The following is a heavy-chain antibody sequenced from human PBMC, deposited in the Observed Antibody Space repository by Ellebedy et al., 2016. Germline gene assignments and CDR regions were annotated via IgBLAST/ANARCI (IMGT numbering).Heavy chain of an antibody. CDR1: GYTFIDYT. J-gene: IGHJ4*02. D-gene: IGHD5-12*01. V-gene: IGHV1-2*02. Sequence: ASVKVSXXPSGYTFIDYTLHWVRQAPGQGFEWMGRMDPKNGETTYAQKFQGRVTMTSDASISTAYLEVSRLSSDDTALYYCARDHWGSYEYWGQGTLVTVSS. CDR3: ARDHWGSYEY. CDR2: MDPKNGET.